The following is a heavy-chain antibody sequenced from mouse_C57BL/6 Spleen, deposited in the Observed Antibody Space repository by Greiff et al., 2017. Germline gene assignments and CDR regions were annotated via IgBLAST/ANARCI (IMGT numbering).Heavy chain of an antibody. V-gene: IGHV1-52*01. CDR1: GYTFTSYW. Sequence: QVQLQQPGAELVRPGSSVKLSCKASGYTFTSYWMHWVKQRPIQGLEWIGNIDPSDSETHYNQKFKDKATLTVDKSSSTAYMQLSSLTSEDSAVYYWARSHCYGSSYWYFDGWGTGTTVTVSS. J-gene: IGHJ1*03. D-gene: IGHD1-1*01. CDR3: ARSHCYGSSYWYFDG. CDR2: IDPSDSET.